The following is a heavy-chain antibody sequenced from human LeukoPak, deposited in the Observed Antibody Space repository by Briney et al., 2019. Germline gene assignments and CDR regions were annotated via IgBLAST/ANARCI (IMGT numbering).Heavy chain of an antibody. Sequence: PGGSLRLSCAASGFTVSSNYVSWVRQAPGKGLEWVSVIYSGGSTYYADSVKGRFTISRDNSKSTLYLQMNSLRAGDTAVYYCARALVGSGYYYSSDYWGQGTLVTVSS. CDR1: GFTVSSNY. D-gene: IGHD3-22*01. V-gene: IGHV3-53*01. J-gene: IGHJ4*02. CDR3: ARALVGSGYYYSSDY. CDR2: IYSGGST.